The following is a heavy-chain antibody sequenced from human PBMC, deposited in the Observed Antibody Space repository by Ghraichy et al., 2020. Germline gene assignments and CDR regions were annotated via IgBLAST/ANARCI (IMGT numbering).Heavy chain of an antibody. CDR2: IHHSGST. Sequence: ESLNISCAVYGGSLSNYYWNWVRQRPGKGLEWIGEIHHSGSTNYNPSLKSRVTISLDTSKKQFSLKLNSVTAADTAVYYCARGGDVVVLSARYFYMDVWGKGTTVTVSS. D-gene: IGHD2-15*01. CDR3: ARGGDVVVLSARYFYMDV. CDR1: GGSLSNYY. J-gene: IGHJ6*03. V-gene: IGHV4-34*01.